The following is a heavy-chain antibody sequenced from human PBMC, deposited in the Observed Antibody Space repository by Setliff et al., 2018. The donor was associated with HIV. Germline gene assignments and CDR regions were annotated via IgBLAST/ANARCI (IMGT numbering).Heavy chain of an antibody. CDR2: FYGTAST. J-gene: IGHJ3*02. D-gene: IGHD3-3*02. Sequence: SETLSLTCTVSGGSIRSGAYYWNWIRQSAGKGLEWTGHFYGTASTNYSPSLKSRLTISVDTWKNEVSLKLSSVTAADTAIYYCARGDQLGLDIWG. CDR1: GGSIRSGAYY. CDR3: ARGDQLGLDI. V-gene: IGHV4-61*09.